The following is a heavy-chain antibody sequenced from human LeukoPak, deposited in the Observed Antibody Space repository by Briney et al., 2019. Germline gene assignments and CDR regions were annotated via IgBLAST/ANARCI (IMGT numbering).Heavy chain of an antibody. D-gene: IGHD6-19*01. CDR2: ISYDGSNK. V-gene: IGHV3-30*03. Sequence: GRSLRLSCAASGFTFSSYGMHWVRQAPGKGLEWVAVISYDGSNKYYADSVKGRFTISRDNSKNTLYLQMNSLRAEDTAVYYCARATGGWGAFDIWGQGTMVTVSS. J-gene: IGHJ3*02. CDR1: GFTFSSYG. CDR3: ARATGGWGAFDI.